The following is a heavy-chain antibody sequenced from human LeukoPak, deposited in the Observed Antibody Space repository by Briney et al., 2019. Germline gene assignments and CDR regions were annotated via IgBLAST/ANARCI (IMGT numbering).Heavy chain of an antibody. CDR2: ISYDGSDK. D-gene: IGHD6-13*01. Sequence: GGSLRLSCAASGFTFSSYSMNWVRQAPGKGLEWVALISYDGSDKYYSDSVKGRFTISRDNSKNTLYLQLNSLRAEDTAVYYCAKDPRRYSRTGGYFDYWGQGTLVTVSS. CDR1: GFTFSSYS. CDR3: AKDPRRYSRTGGYFDY. V-gene: IGHV3-30*18. J-gene: IGHJ4*02.